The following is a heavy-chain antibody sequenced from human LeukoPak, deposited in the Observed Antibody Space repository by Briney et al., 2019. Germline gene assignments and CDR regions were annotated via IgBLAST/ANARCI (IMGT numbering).Heavy chain of an antibody. J-gene: IGHJ4*02. Sequence: GGSLRLSGAASGFTVSNNYMSWVRQAPGKGLEWVSFIYSGGSTYYADSVKGRFTISRDNSKNTLFLQMNSLRAEDTAVYYCARERGGSYYYDSSGYWWGQGTLVTVSS. V-gene: IGHV3-66*01. CDR2: IYSGGST. CDR3: ARERGGSYYYDSSGYW. CDR1: GFTVSNNY. D-gene: IGHD3-22*01.